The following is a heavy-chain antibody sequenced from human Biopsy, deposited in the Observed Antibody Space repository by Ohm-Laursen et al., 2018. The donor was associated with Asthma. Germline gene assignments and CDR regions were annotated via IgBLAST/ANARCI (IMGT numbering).Heavy chain of an antibody. CDR2: IYYSGRT. D-gene: IGHD6-6*01. J-gene: IGHJ2*01. Sequence: SQTLSLTCIVSGDAMSTSGSYWGWIRQSRGRGLEWIGSIYYSGRTYYNPSLGSRVTISADTSKNHFSLKLTSVTAADTAVYYCARAVSSSSYWYFDLWGRGDLVTVSS. CDR3: ARAVSSSSYWYFDL. CDR1: GDAMSTSGSY. V-gene: IGHV4-39*02.